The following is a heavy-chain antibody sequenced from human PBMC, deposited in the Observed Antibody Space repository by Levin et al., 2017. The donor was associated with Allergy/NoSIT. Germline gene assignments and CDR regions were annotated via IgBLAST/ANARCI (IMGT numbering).Heavy chain of an antibody. J-gene: IGHJ4*02. CDR3: TRGPHARADYYFDY. V-gene: IGHV3-23*01. CDR2: ISGNVAHT. Sequence: GESLKISCAASGFTFANNAMNWVRQAPGSGLEWVSAISGNVAHTYYVDSVKGRFTVSRDNSKDTLYLQMNSLRAEDTAVYYCTRGPHARADYYFDYWGQGILVTVSS. CDR1: GFTFANNA. D-gene: IGHD2-21*01.